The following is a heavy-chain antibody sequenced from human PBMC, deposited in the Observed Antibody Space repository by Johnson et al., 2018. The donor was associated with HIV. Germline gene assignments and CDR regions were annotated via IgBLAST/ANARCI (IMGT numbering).Heavy chain of an antibody. Sequence: QVQLVESGGGLVKPGGSLRLSCAASGFTFSDYYMSWIRQAPGKGLEWVSYISRSGNTIYYAESLKGRVTISRDNAKKSLYLKMNSLRSEDTAVYYCARDKGRGAFDIWGQGTMVTVSS. CDR2: ISRSGNTI. CDR3: ARDKGRGAFDI. V-gene: IGHV3-11*04. J-gene: IGHJ3*02. CDR1: GFTFSDYY. D-gene: IGHD3-10*01.